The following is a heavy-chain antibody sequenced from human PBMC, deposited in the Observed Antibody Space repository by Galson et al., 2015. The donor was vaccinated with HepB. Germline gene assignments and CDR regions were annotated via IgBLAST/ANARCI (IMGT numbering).Heavy chain of an antibody. J-gene: IGHJ4*02. V-gene: IGHV3-23*01. CDR1: GLTFSSYT. Sequence: SLRLSCAASGLTFSSYTMNWVRQAPGKGLEWVSAIRGSGSGTYYADSVKGRFTISRDDSKNTLFLQLNSLRAEDTAIYYCAKDSGAGGEDYWGQGTLVTVSS. CDR2: IRGSGSGT. D-gene: IGHD3-16*01. CDR3: AKDSGAGGEDY.